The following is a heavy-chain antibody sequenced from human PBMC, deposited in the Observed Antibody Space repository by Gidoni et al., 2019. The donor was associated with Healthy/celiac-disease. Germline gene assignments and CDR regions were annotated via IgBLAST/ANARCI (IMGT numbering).Heavy chain of an antibody. J-gene: IGHJ3*02. D-gene: IGHD5-18*01. CDR1: GGTLSSYT. CDR3: ARVPQELWSPGGAFDI. CDR2: IIPILGIA. Sequence: QVQLVQSGAEVKKPGSSVKVSCKASGGTLSSYTISWVRQAPGQGLEWMGRIIPILGIANYAQKFQGRVTITADKSTSTAYMELSSLRSEDTAVYYCARVPQELWSPGGAFDIWGQGTMVTVSS. V-gene: IGHV1-69*02.